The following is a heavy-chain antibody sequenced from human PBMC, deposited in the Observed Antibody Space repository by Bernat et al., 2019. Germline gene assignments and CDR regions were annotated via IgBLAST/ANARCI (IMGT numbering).Heavy chain of an antibody. CDR1: GFTFSSYG. Sequence: QVQLVESGGGVVQPGRSLRLSCAASGFTFSSYGMHWVRQAPGKGLEWVAVIWYDGSNKYYADSLKRRFTITRDNSKNTLYLQMNSLRAEDTAVYYCARDFGLDYWGQGTLVTVSS. J-gene: IGHJ4*02. CDR2: IWYDGSNK. V-gene: IGHV3-33*01. CDR3: ARDFGLDY. D-gene: IGHD3-3*01.